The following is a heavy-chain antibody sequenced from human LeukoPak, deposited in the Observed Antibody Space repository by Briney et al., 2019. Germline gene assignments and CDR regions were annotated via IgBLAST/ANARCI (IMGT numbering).Heavy chain of an antibody. CDR3: ARDRSSSSWYSDFDY. CDR2: INPNSGGT. Sequence: ASVKVSCKASGYTFTGYYMQWVRQAPGQGLEWMGRINPNSGGTNYAQKFQGRVTMTRDTSISTAYMELSRLRSDDTAVYYCARDRSSSSWYSDFDYWGQGTLVTVSS. V-gene: IGHV1-2*06. D-gene: IGHD6-13*01. CDR1: GYTFTGYY. J-gene: IGHJ4*02.